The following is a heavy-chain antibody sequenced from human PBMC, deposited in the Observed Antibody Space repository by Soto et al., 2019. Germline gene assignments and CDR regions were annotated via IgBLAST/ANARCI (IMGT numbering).Heavy chain of an antibody. Sequence: GASVKVSCKASGATFSTHAIIWLRQPPGHGLGWRGGIIPISGPTYYTQKFQGRVTITADEPTSTAFMELSSLKSEDTAVFYCARGYCSGGNCYSGMDVWGQGTMVTVSS. J-gene: IGHJ6*02. V-gene: IGHV1-69*13. CDR1: GATFSTHA. CDR3: ARGYCSGGNCYSGMDV. D-gene: IGHD2-15*01. CDR2: IIPISGPT.